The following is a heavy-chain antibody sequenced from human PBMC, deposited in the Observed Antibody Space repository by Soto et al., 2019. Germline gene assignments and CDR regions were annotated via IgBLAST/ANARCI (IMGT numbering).Heavy chain of an antibody. Sequence: TSETLSLTCTVSSGSISGYYWSWIRQPPGKGLEWIGYVHYSGSTNYNPSLKSRGTISLDTSKNQFSLKLRSVTAADTAMYYCARGRGYMDGFPFDYWGHGTLVTVSS. CDR3: ARGRGYMDGFPFDY. CDR2: VHYSGST. V-gene: IGHV4-59*03. D-gene: IGHD5-18*01. CDR1: SGSISGYY. J-gene: IGHJ4*01.